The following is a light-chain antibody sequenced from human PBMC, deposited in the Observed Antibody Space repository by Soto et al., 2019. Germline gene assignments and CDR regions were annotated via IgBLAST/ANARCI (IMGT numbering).Light chain of an antibody. CDR3: QQCHRYLT. CDR2: GAS. J-gene: IGKJ1*01. Sequence: DIQMTQSPSSLSASIGDRVTITCQASQNITNNLSWYQQKPGKAPKLLISGASSLQSGVPSRFSGSASGTEFTLTISSLQPDDIATYYCQQCHRYLTFGQGTKVDIK. V-gene: IGKV1-5*01. CDR1: QNITNN.